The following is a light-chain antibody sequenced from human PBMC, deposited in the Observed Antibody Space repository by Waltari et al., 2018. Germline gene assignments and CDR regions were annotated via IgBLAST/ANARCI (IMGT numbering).Light chain of an antibody. CDR1: QSISSW. CDR2: KSS. CDR3: QQYSDDPMT. J-gene: IGKJ5*01. V-gene: IGKV1-5*03. Sequence: DIQMTQSPSALSASVGDRVTITCRASQSISSWLAWYQQKPGEVPKLLIQKSSHLQSGVPSRFSGSGSGTEMTLTISSLQSDDFAIYYRQQYSDDPMTFGQGTRLENK.